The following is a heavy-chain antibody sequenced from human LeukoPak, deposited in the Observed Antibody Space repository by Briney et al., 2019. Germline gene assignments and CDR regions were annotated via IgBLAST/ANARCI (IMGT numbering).Heavy chain of an antibody. V-gene: IGHV1-2*02. J-gene: IGHJ4*02. Sequence: GASVKVSCKASGYTLTGYYMHWVRQAPGQGLEWMGWINPNGGGTNYAQKFQGRVTMTRDTSISTAYMELSRLRSDDTAVYYCARDPFYDTVGGSYRPLDYWGQGTPITVSS. CDR3: ARDPFYDTVGGSYRPLDY. D-gene: IGHD3-16*02. CDR1: GYTLTGYY. CDR2: INPNGGGT.